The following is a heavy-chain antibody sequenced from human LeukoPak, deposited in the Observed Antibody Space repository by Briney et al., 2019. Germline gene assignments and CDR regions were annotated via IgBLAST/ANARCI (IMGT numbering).Heavy chain of an antibody. CDR3: TKGSVLTIFGVAWHAFDI. CDR1: GFTFSGFA. D-gene: IGHD3-3*01. J-gene: IGHJ3*02. CDR2: ISGSGDST. V-gene: IGHV3-23*01. Sequence: PGGSLRLSCAASGFTFSGFAVSWVRQAPGKGLEWVSIISGSGDSTYYADSVKGRFTISRDNSKNTLYLQMNSLRAEDTAIYYCTKGSVLTIFGVAWHAFDIWGQGTMVTVSP.